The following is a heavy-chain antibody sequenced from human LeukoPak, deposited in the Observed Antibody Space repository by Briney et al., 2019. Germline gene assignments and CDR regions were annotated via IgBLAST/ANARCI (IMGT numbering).Heavy chain of an antibody. J-gene: IGHJ4*02. V-gene: IGHV1-18*01. Sequence: ASVTVSCTASGYTFTSYGISWVRQAPGQGLEWMGWISAYNGNTNYAQKLQGRVTMTTDTSTSTAYMELRSLRSDDTAVYYCAYGSGSYYYFDYWGQGTLVTVSS. CDR3: AYGSGSYYYFDY. CDR1: GYTFTSYG. D-gene: IGHD3-10*01. CDR2: ISAYNGNT.